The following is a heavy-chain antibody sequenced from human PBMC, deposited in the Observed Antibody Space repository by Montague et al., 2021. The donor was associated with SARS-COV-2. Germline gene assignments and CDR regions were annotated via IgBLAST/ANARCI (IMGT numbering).Heavy chain of an antibody. CDR1: GARPSSASLS. CDR3: ARKMDSSFDV. D-gene: IGHD2-2*03. Sequence: VSPGARPSSASLSSHWIRQSPSRRLESLASTYYRSKWYNDSAPSVSGRATVKPDTSRNQFSLHLDSVTPEDTALYFCARKMDSSFDVWGKGTMVIVSS. J-gene: IGHJ3*01. CDR2: TYYRSKWYN. V-gene: IGHV6-1*01.